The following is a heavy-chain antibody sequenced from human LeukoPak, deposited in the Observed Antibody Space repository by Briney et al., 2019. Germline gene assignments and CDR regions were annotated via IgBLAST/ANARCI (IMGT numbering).Heavy chain of an antibody. CDR3: ARDGGSGIDY. CDR2: IWYDGSKK. J-gene: IGHJ4*02. V-gene: IGHV3-33*07. CDR1: GFTFTKYA. Sequence: GGSLRLSCAASGFTFTKYAMSWVRQAPGKGLEWVAVIWYDGSKKFYGDSVKGRFTVSRDTSENTIYLQMNTLRAEDTAVYYCARDGGSGIDYWGQGTLVTVYS. D-gene: IGHD3-10*01.